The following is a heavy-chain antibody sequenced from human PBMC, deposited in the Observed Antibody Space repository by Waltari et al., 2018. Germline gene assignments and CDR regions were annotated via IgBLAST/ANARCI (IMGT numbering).Heavy chain of an antibody. V-gene: IGHV4-38-2*01. CDR3: ARQLDIVVVPGAMDY. Sequence: QVQLQESGPGLVKPSETLSPTCAVSGYPIRSGYYWGWIRQPPGKGLEWIGSIYHSGSTYYNPSLKSRVTISVDTSKNQFSLKLSSVTAADTAVYYCARQLDIVVVPGAMDYWGQGTLVAVSS. CDR1: GYPIRSGYY. CDR2: IYHSGST. J-gene: IGHJ4*02. D-gene: IGHD2-2*03.